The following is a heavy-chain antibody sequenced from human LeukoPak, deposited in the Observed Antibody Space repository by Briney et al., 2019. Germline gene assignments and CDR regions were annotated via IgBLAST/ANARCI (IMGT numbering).Heavy chain of an antibody. CDR3: ARGQKGSSWYED. V-gene: IGHV1-8*02. Sequence: ASVKVSCKASGYTFTGYYMHWVRQATGQGLEWMGWMNPNSGNTGYAQKFQGRVTMTRNTSISTAYMELSSLRSEDTAVYYCARGQKGSSWYEDWGQGTLVTVSS. J-gene: IGHJ4*02. CDR1: GYTFTGYY. CDR2: MNPNSGNT. D-gene: IGHD6-13*01.